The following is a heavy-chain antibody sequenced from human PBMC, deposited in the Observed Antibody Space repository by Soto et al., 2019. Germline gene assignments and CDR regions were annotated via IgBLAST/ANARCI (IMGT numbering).Heavy chain of an antibody. CDR1: GGSFSGYY. V-gene: IGHV4-34*01. CDR3: ARGRYSSGWFDY. D-gene: IGHD6-19*01. J-gene: IGHJ4*02. CDR2: INHSGST. Sequence: PSETLSLTCAVYGGSFSGYYWSWIRQPPGKGLEWIGEINHSGSTNYNPSLKSRVTISVGTSKNQFSLKLSSVTAADTAVYYCARGRYSSGWFDYWGQGTLVTVSS.